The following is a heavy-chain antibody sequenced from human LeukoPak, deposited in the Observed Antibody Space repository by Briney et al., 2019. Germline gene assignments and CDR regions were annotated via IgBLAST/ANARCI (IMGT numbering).Heavy chain of an antibody. D-gene: IGHD3-16*01. CDR3: ARGSSWGYYFDY. CDR2: IYYSGST. V-gene: IGHV4-59*11. CDR1: GGSISSHY. Sequence: PSETLSLTCTVSGGSISSHYWSWIRQPPGKGLEWIGHIYYSGSTNYNPSLKSRVTISVDTSKNQFPLKLSSMTAADTAVYYCARGSSWGYYFDYWGQGTLVTVSS. J-gene: IGHJ4*02.